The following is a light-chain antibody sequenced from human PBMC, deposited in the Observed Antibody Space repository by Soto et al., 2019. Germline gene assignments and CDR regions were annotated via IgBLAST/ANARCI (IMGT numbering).Light chain of an antibody. J-gene: IGKJ5*01. V-gene: IGKV3-20*01. Sequence: EIVWTQSPGTLSLSPGERATLSCRASQSVSSSYLAWYQQKPGQAPRLLIYGASSRATGIPDRFSGSGSGTDFTLTISSLEPEDFAVYYCQQYGSSSITFGQGTRLEIK. CDR1: QSVSSSY. CDR2: GAS. CDR3: QQYGSSSIT.